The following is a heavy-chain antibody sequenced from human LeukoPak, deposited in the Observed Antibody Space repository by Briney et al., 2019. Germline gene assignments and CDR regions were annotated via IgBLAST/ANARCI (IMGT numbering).Heavy chain of an antibody. CDR1: GYTFTGYY. J-gene: IGHJ4*02. Sequence: ASVKVSCKASGYTFTGYYMHWVRQAPGQGLEWMGWINPNSGGTNYAQKFQGRDTMTRDTSISTAYMELSRLRSDDTAVYYCARVYYDFWSGSNYYFDYWGQETLVTVSS. CDR2: INPNSGGT. V-gene: IGHV1-2*02. CDR3: ARVYYDFWSGSNYYFDY. D-gene: IGHD3-3*01.